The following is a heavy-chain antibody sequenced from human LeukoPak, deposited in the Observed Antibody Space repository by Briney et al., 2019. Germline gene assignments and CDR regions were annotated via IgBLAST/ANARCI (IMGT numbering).Heavy chain of an antibody. Sequence: ASVKVSCKASGGTFSSYAISWVRQAPGQGLEWMGGIIPIFGTANYAQKFQGRVTITTDESTSTAYMELSSLRSEDTAVYYCARDQGYYGSGRPGGPFDYWGQGTLVTVSS. CDR1: GGTFSSYA. V-gene: IGHV1-69*05. D-gene: IGHD3-10*01. CDR3: ARDQGYYGSGRPGGPFDY. J-gene: IGHJ4*02. CDR2: IIPIFGTA.